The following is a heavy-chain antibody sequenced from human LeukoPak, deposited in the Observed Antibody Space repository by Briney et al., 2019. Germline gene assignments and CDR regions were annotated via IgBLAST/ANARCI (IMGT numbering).Heavy chain of an antibody. Sequence: GSLRLSCVASGITFSNYAVSWVRQAPEKGLDWVSVISGSAHKIRYADSVKGRFTISRDNSENIVYLQMNDLRVEDTAVYYCAGRPTGYSSGYIHWGQGTLVTVSS. V-gene: IGHV3-23*01. CDR3: AGRPTGYSSGYIH. CDR1: GITFSNYA. CDR2: ISGSAHKI. D-gene: IGHD5-18*01. J-gene: IGHJ4*02.